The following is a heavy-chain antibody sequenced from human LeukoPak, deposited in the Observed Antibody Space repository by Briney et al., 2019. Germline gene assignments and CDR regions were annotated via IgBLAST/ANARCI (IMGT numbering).Heavy chain of an antibody. CDR1: GFSLSNYW. CDR2: IKLDGSEK. CDR3: ARVDCGDSGLDY. D-gene: IGHD4-17*01. J-gene: IGHJ4*02. Sequence: GGSLRLSCAASGFSLSNYWISWVRQAPGKGLEWVANIKLDGSEKYYVNSVKGRFTISRDDAKNSLNLQMNSLRAEDTAVYYCARVDCGDSGLDYWGQGTLVTVSS. V-gene: IGHV3-7*01.